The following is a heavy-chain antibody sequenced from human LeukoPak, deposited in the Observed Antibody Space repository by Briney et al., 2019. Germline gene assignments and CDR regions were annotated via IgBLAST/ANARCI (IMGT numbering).Heavy chain of an antibody. V-gene: IGHV1-8*01. Sequence: ASVTVSFTASGYTFTSYDINWVRHATGQGLEWMGWMSPNSGDRGYAQKFQGRVTMTRDTSISTAFMELTSLRSEDTAVYYCARGPPNWGFDFWGQGALVTVSS. CDR1: GYTFTSYD. CDR2: MSPNSGDR. D-gene: IGHD7-27*01. J-gene: IGHJ4*02. CDR3: ARGPPNWGFDF.